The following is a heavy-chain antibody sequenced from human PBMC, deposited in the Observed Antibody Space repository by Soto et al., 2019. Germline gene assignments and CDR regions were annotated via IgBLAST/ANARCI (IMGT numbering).Heavy chain of an antibody. D-gene: IGHD4-17*01. CDR1: GFSLSTSGVG. V-gene: IGHV2-5*02. J-gene: IGHJ3*02. Sequence: QITLKESGPTLVKPTQTLTLTCTFSGFSLSTSGVGVGWIRQPPGKALEWLALIYWDDDKRYSPSLKSRLTITKDTSKNQVVLTMTNMDPVDTATYYSAHRGLTVTTRDAFDIWGQGTMVTVSS. CDR3: AHRGLTVTTRDAFDI. CDR2: IYWDDDK.